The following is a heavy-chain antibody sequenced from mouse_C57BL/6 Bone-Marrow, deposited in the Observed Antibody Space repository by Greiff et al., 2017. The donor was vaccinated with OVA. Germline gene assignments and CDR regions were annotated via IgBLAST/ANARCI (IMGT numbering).Heavy chain of an antibody. V-gene: IGHV6-3*01. CDR1: GFTFSNYW. J-gene: IGHJ3*01. Sequence: EVQRVESGGGLVQPGGSMKLSCVASGFTFSNYWMNWVRQSPEKGLEWVAQIRLKSDNYATHYAESVKGRFTISRDDSKSSVYLQMNNLMAEDTGIYYCTGPYYGSPWFAYWGQGTLVTVSA. CDR3: TGPYYGSPWFAY. CDR2: IRLKSDNYAT. D-gene: IGHD1-1*01.